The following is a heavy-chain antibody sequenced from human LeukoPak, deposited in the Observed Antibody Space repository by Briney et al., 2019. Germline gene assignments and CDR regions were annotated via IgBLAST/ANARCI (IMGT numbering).Heavy chain of an antibody. CDR1: GFTFNSYN. Sequence: GGSLRLSCAASGFTFNSYNMNWVRQAPGKGLEWVSYISLSSSTIYYPDSVKGRFTISRDNAKNSLYLQMNSLRAEDTAVYYCARTVVAATADYWGQGTLVTVSS. CDR3: ARTVVAATADY. V-gene: IGHV3-48*01. D-gene: IGHD2-15*01. J-gene: IGHJ4*02. CDR2: ISLSSSTI.